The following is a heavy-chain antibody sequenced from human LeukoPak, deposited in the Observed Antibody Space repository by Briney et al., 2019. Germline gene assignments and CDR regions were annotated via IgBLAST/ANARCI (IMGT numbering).Heavy chain of an antibody. CDR3: ASITMVRGVHVYYFDY. J-gene: IGHJ4*02. Sequence: SETLSLTCTVSGGSISSYYWSWIRQPPGKGLEWIGYIYYSGSTNYNPSLKSRVTISVDTSKNQFSLKLSSVTAADTAVYYCASITMVRGVHVYYFDYWGREPWSPSPQ. D-gene: IGHD3-10*01. V-gene: IGHV4-59*01. CDR2: IYYSGST. CDR1: GGSISSYY.